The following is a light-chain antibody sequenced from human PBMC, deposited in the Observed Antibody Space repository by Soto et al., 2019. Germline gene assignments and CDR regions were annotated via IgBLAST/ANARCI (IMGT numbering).Light chain of an antibody. CDR3: HQYNDWPLT. J-gene: IGKJ5*01. CDR1: QRVRSN. Sequence: EIVMTQSPDTLSASPGERATLSCRASQRVRSNLAWFQQKPGQAPRLLIYGASTRAAGIPARFSGSGSGTEFTLTISSLQSEDFTAYYCHQYNDWPLTFGQGTRLEIK. V-gene: IGKV3-15*01. CDR2: GAS.